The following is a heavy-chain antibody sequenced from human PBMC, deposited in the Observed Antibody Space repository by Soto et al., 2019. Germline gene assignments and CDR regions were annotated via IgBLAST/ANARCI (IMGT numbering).Heavy chain of an antibody. CDR1: GYTFTSYN. V-gene: IGHV1-8*01. D-gene: IGHD6-19*01. J-gene: IGHJ5*02. CDR3: ARAGVEWLVDSEWFDP. Sequence: QVQLVQSGAEVKKPGASVKVSCKASGYTFTSYNINWVRQATGQGLEWMGWMNPNSGNTGYAQKFQGRVTMTRNTSISRAYMELSSLRSEDTAVYYCARAGVEWLVDSEWFDPWGQGTLVTVSS. CDR2: MNPNSGNT.